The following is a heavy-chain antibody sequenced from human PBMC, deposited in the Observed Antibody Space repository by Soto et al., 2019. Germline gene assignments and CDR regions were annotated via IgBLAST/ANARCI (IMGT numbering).Heavy chain of an antibody. J-gene: IGHJ3*02. CDR1: GFSFSSHA. CDR3: ARDGQNLAPYAFDM. CDR2: IGYDGSNR. Sequence: QVQLVESGGGVVQPGMSLRLSCATSGFSFSSHAMHWVRQAPGKGLEWVAQIGYDGSNRYYADSMRGRCTISRDFFKNAAFLQMDSLRAEDTAVYYCARDGQNLAPYAFDMWGQGTLVTVSS. V-gene: IGHV3-33*01.